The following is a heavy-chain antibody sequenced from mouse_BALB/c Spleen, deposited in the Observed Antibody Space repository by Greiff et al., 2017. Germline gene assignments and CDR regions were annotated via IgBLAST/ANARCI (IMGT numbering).Heavy chain of an antibody. CDR2: ISSGSSTI. Sequence: EVQGVESGGGLVQPGGSRKLSCAASGFTFSSFGMHWVRQAPEKGLEWVAYISSGSSTIYYADTVKGRFTISRDNPKNTLFLQMTSLRSEDTAMYYCARRRYDDYYAMDYWGQGTSVTVSS. J-gene: IGHJ4*01. CDR1: GFTFSSFG. CDR3: ARRRYDDYYAMDY. D-gene: IGHD2-14*01. V-gene: IGHV5-17*02.